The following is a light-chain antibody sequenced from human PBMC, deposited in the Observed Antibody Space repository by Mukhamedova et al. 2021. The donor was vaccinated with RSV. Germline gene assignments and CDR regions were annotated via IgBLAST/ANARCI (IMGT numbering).Light chain of an antibody. CDR2: EVY. V-gene: IGLV2-14*01. Sequence: QHHPGKAPKVMIYEVYKRPSGVFDRFSGSKSGNTASLIISGLQPEDEANYYCASYTNIDTWVFGGGTQLTVL. CDR3: ASYTNIDTWV. J-gene: IGLJ3*02.